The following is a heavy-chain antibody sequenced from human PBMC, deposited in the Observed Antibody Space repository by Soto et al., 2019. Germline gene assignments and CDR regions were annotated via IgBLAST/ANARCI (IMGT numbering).Heavy chain of an antibody. D-gene: IGHD4-4*01. J-gene: IGHJ5*02. CDR2: LCYSGST. CDR1: SGSISSRSYC. Sequence: LSLTCTVSSGSISSRSYCWGWIRQPPGKGLEWIGNLCYSGSTYYNPSLKSRVTISVDTSKNQFSLRLSSVTAADTAVYYCARLSNYEINWFDPWGQGTLVTVSS. CDR3: ARLSNYEINWFDP. V-gene: IGHV4-39*01.